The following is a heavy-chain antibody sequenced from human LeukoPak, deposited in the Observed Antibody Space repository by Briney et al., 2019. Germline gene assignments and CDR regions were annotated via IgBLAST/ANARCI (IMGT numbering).Heavy chain of an antibody. V-gene: IGHV3-15*01. J-gene: IGHJ4*02. D-gene: IGHD3-3*01. Sequence: GGSLRLSCAVSGVTLTSAWMSWVRQAPGKGLEWVGRIKGKTAVGAPDYVGSVKGRFTISRDDSKNTLFLQMNSLKTEDTAVYYCLTGDYDFWSGFYSPNHYFDYWGQGTLVTVSS. CDR1: GVTLTSAW. CDR2: IKGKTAVGAP. CDR3: LTGDYDFWSGFYSPNHYFDY.